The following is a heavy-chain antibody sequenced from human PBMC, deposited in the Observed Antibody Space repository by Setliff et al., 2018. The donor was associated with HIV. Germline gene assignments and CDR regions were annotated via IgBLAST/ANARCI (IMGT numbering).Heavy chain of an antibody. CDR1: GGSITNDNNY. CDR2: IYFNGKT. J-gene: IGHJ4*02. V-gene: IGHV4-39*01. CDR3: ARHVIGVVMLYSWDALDY. Sequence: SETLSLTCSVSGGSITNDNNYWGWIRQSPGKGLEWIGSIYFNGKTYNNPSLKSRVIMSVDRSRSQLSLKVNSVTAAGTATYYCARHVIGVVMLYSWDALDYWGRGTLVTVSS. D-gene: IGHD3-16*01.